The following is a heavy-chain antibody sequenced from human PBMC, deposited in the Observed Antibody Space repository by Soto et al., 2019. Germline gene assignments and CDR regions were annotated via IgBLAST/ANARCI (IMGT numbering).Heavy chain of an antibody. V-gene: IGHV1-69*01. CDR1: GGTFSSYA. J-gene: IGHJ6*02. CDR3: ARGVVVVAASRDYYYYYGMDV. Sequence: QVQLVQSGAEVKKPGSSVKVSCKASGGTFSSYAISWVRQAPGQGLEWMGGIIPIVGTANYAQKFQGRVTITADESTSTAYMELSSLRSEDTAVYYCARGVVVVAASRDYYYYYGMDVWGQGTTVTVSS. D-gene: IGHD2-15*01. CDR2: IIPIVGTA.